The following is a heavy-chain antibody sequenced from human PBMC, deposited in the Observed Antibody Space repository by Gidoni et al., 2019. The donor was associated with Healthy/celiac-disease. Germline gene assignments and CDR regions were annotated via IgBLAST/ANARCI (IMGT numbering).Heavy chain of an antibody. D-gene: IGHD4-17*01. Sequence: EVQLVESGGGLVKPGGSLRLSCAASGFTFSNAWMSWVRQAPGKGLGVFGRIKSKTDGGTTDYAAPVKGRFTISRDDSKNTLYLQMNSLKTEDTAVYYCTTHDYGDYGSYYYYMDVWGKGTTVTVSS. J-gene: IGHJ6*03. CDR2: IKSKTDGGTT. CDR1: GFTFSNAW. CDR3: TTHDYGDYGSYYYYMDV. V-gene: IGHV3-15*01.